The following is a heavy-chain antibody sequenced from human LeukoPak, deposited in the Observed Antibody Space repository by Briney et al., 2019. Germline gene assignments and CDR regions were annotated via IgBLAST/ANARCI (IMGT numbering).Heavy chain of an antibody. D-gene: IGHD3-22*01. CDR2: ISGDGGST. V-gene: IGHV3-43*02. CDR3: AKVLGYYDSSGYYQEGGSDY. Sequence: GGSLRLSCAASGFTFSSYAMSWVRQAPGKGLEWVSLISGDGGSTYYADSVKGRFTISRDNSKNSLYLQMNSLRTEDTALYYCAKVLGYYDSSGYYQEGGSDYWGQGTLVTVSS. CDR1: GFTFSSYA. J-gene: IGHJ4*02.